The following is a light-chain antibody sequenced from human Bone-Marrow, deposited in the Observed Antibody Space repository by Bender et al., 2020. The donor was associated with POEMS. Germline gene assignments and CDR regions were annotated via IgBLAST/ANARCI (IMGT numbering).Light chain of an antibody. CDR3: QSYDNSLGGWV. CDR2: GYN. CDR1: SSNTGSGYD. Sequence: QSELTQPPSVSGAPGQRVTISCTGSSSNTGSGYDINWYQHLPGTAPKLLIYGYNNRPSGVPDRFSGSKSGTSASLAITGLQAEDEGDYYCQSYDNSLGGWVFGGGTKLTVL. V-gene: IGLV1-40*01. J-gene: IGLJ3*02.